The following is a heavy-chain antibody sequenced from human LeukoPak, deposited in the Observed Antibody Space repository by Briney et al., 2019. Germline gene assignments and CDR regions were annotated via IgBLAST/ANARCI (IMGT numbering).Heavy chain of an antibody. J-gene: IGHJ6*02. Sequence: SQTLSLTCAISGDSVSSNTVAWNWIRQSPSRGLEWLGRTYYRSKWFDEYAVSVKSRITINPDTSKNQFSLQLNSVTPEDTAVYYCARDRTRYCSGGSCYSYGMDVWGQGTTVTVSS. V-gene: IGHV6-1*01. CDR3: ARDRTRYCSGGSCYSYGMDV. D-gene: IGHD2-15*01. CDR1: GDSVSSNTVA. CDR2: TYYRSKWFD.